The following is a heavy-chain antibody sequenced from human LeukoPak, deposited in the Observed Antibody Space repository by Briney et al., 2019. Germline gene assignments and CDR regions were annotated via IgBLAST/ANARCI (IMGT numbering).Heavy chain of an antibody. J-gene: IGHJ4*02. CDR1: GGSFSGYY. Sequence: DPSETLSLTCAVYGGSFSGYYWSWIRQPPGKGLEWIGEINHSGSTNYNPSLKSRVTISVDTSKNQFSLKLSSVTAADTAVYYCARDSGSYDYWGQGTLVTVSS. V-gene: IGHV4-34*01. CDR3: ARDSGSYDY. D-gene: IGHD1-26*01. CDR2: INHSGST.